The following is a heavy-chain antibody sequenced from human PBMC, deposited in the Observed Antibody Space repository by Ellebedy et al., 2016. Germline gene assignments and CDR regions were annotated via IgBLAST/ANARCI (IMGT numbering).Heavy chain of an antibody. CDR2: ISYDGSNK. Sequence: GESLKISCAASGFTFSSYGMHWVRQAPGKGLEWVAVISYDGSNKYYADSVKGRFTISRDNSKNTLYLQMNSLRAEDTAVYYCAKDTIYDFWPAYYFDYWGQGTLVTVSS. V-gene: IGHV3-30*18. D-gene: IGHD3-3*01. CDR1: GFTFSSYG. CDR3: AKDTIYDFWPAYYFDY. J-gene: IGHJ4*02.